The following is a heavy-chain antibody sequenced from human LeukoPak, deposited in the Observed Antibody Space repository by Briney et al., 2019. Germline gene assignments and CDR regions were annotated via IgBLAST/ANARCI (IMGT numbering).Heavy chain of an antibody. V-gene: IGHV4-30-2*01. CDR3: ARDLNYNWFDP. CDR1: GGSISSGGYY. J-gene: IGHJ5*02. D-gene: IGHD1-7*01. CDR2: IYHSGST. Sequence: SQTLSLTCTVSGGSISSGGYYWSWIRQPPGKGLEWIGYIYHSGSTYYNPSLKSRVTVSVDRSKNQFSLKLSSVTAADTAVYYCARDLNYNWFDPWGQGTLVTVSS.